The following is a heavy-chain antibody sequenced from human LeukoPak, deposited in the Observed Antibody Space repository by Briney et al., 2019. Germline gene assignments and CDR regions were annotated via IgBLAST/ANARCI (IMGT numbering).Heavy chain of an antibody. Sequence: SVKVSCKASGGTFSSYAISWVRQAPGQRLEWVGGIIPIFGTANYAQKFQGRVTITTDESTSTAYMELSSLRSEDTAVYYCARDQHGYSYGYRGLSDYWGQGTLVTVSS. J-gene: IGHJ4*02. V-gene: IGHV1-69*05. CDR2: IIPIFGTA. D-gene: IGHD5-18*01. CDR1: GGTFSSYA. CDR3: ARDQHGYSYGYRGLSDY.